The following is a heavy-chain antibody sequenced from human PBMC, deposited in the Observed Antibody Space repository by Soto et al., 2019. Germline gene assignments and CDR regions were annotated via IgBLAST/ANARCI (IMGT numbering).Heavy chain of an antibody. CDR3: ARGKMGSGWYADYYYYYGMDV. CDR2: IIPIFGTA. V-gene: IGHV1-69*13. J-gene: IGHJ6*02. Sequence: SVKVSCKASGGTFSSYAISWVRQAPGQGLEWIGGIIPIFGTANYAQKFQGRVTITADESTSTAYMELSSLRSEDTAVYYCARGKMGSGWYADYYYYYGMDVWGQGTTVTVSS. CDR1: GGTFSSYA. D-gene: IGHD6-19*01.